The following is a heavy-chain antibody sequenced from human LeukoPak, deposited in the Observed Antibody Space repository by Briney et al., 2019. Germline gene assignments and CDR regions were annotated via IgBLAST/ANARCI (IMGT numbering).Heavy chain of an antibody. D-gene: IGHD3-10*01. V-gene: IGHV3-48*04. CDR2: INSDSDTV. Sequence: GGSLRLSCAASGFTFSRYWMTWVRQAPGKGLEWISYINSDSDTVYYSNSVEGRFTISRDNAKNSLYLQMNSLRAEDTAMYYCARETRGESDYWGHGTLVTVSS. CDR1: GFTFSRYW. J-gene: IGHJ4*01. CDR3: ARETRGESDY.